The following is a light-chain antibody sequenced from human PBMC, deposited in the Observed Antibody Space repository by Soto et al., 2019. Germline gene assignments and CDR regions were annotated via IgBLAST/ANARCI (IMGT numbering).Light chain of an antibody. V-gene: IGKV3-15*01. J-gene: IGKJ2*01. CDR2: GAS. CDR3: QQYNDWPPYT. Sequence: EIVMTQSPATLSVSPGERATLSCRASQTVTGALAWYQQKPGQAPRLLLYGASTRATGVPDRFSGSGSGTDFTLTISSLQSEAFAVYYCQQYNDWPPYTFGQGTNVEIK. CDR1: QTVTGA.